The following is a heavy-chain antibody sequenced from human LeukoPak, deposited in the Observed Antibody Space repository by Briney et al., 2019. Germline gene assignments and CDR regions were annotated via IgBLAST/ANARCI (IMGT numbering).Heavy chain of an antibody. D-gene: IGHD3-10*01. Sequence: ASVKVSCKASGYTFTSYGISWVRQAPGQGLEWMGWTSAYNGNTNYAQKLQGRVTMTTDTSTSTAYMELRSLRSDDTAVYYCARTPPLWFGELSLDYWGQGTLVTVSS. V-gene: IGHV1-18*01. J-gene: IGHJ4*02. CDR2: TSAYNGNT. CDR1: GYTFTSYG. CDR3: ARTPPLWFGELSLDY.